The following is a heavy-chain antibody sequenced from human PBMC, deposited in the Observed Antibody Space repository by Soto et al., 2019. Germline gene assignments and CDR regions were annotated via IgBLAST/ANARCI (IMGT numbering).Heavy chain of an antibody. CDR2: TYYRSKWYN. Sequence: SQTLSLTCAISGDSVSSNSAAWNWIRQSPSRGLEWLGRTYYRSKWYNDYAVSVKSRITINPATSKNQFSLQLNSVTPEDTAVYYCAREKDWYNWNDRYFDYWGQGTLVTVSS. CDR1: GDSVSSNSAA. D-gene: IGHD1-20*01. V-gene: IGHV6-1*01. CDR3: AREKDWYNWNDRYFDY. J-gene: IGHJ4*02.